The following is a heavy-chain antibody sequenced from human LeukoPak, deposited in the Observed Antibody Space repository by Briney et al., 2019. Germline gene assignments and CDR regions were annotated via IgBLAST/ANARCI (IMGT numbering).Heavy chain of an antibody. J-gene: IGHJ1*01. V-gene: IGHV3-23*01. D-gene: IGHD1-26*01. CDR1: GFTFSSYA. CDR2: ISGSGVTT. Sequence: GGSLRLSCVASGFTFSSYAMSWVRQAPGEGLEWVSAISGSGVTTHYAGSVKGRFSISRDNSKNTLYLQMNSLRAEDTALYYCAKKVVVGATSPYSDFQDWGQGTLVTVSS. CDR3: AKKVVVGATSPYSDFQD.